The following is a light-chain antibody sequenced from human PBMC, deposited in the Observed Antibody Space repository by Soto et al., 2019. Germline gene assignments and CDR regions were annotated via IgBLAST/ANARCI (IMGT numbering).Light chain of an antibody. CDR3: CSYTSSTSLI. CDR1: SSDIGGYKY. J-gene: IGLJ2*01. Sequence: QSALTQPASVSGSPGQSITISCTGTSSDIGGYKYGSWYQQHPGKVPKLLIYDVNNRPSGVSDRFSGSKSGNTASLTISGLQAEDEAEYYCCSYTSSTSLIFGGGTHLTVL. CDR2: DVN. V-gene: IGLV2-14*03.